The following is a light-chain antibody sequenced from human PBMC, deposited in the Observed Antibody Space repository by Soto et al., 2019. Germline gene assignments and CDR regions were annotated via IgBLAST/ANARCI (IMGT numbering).Light chain of an antibody. Sequence: DIQMTQSPSSLSASVGDRVTITCRASQSISTYLNWYQQKAGLAPKLLIYAASSLQSGVPSRFSGSGSGTDFTLTISSLQPEDFATYYCQQTYSTPQMFGQGTKVDIK. V-gene: IGKV1-39*01. CDR3: QQTYSTPQM. J-gene: IGKJ1*01. CDR1: QSISTY. CDR2: AAS.